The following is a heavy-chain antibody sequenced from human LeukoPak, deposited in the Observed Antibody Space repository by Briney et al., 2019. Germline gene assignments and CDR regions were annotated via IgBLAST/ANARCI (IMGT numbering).Heavy chain of an antibody. D-gene: IGHD6-13*01. CDR1: GFTFSSYW. CDR3: ARAVAAPGSSPAGYYFDY. V-gene: IGHV3-7*05. Sequence: PGGSLRLSCAASGFTFSSYWMSWVRQAPGKGLERVANIKQDGSEKYYVDSVKGRFTISRDNAKNSLYLQMNSLRVEDTAVYYCARAVAAPGSSPAGYYFDYWGLGTLVTVSS. J-gene: IGHJ4*02. CDR2: IKQDGSEK.